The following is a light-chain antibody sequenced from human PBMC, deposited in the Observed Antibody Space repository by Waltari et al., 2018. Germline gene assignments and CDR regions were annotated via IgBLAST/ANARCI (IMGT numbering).Light chain of an antibody. CDR3: QQRKFWPPLT. J-gene: IGKJ4*01. CDR2: DAS. Sequence: EVVLTQSPATLSLSPGDRATLSCRASRNVEISLAWYQQRPGQPPRLLIYDASNRATDIPARFSGSGSGTDFTLTISSLEPEDFAVYYCQQRKFWPPLTFGGGTKVEIK. V-gene: IGKV3-11*01. CDR1: RNVEIS.